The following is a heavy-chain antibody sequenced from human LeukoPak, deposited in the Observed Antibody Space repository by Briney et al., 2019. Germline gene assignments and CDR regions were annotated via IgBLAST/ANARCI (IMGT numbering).Heavy chain of an antibody. CDR3: AKDRRYYDSSGYYGACFDY. CDR1: GFTFSNYA. J-gene: IGHJ4*02. CDR2: ISGSGGST. V-gene: IGHV3-23*01. D-gene: IGHD3-22*01. Sequence: PGGSLRLSCAASGFTFSNYAMSWVRQAPGKGLEWVSVISGSGGSTHYADSVKGRFSISRDNSKNTLYLQMNSLRAEDTAVYYCAKDRRYYDSSGYYGACFDYWGQGTLVTVSS.